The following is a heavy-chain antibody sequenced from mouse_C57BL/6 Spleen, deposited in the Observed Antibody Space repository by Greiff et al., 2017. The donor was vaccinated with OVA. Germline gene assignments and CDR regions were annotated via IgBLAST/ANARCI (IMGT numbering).Heavy chain of an antibody. CDR1: GFTFSSYG. CDR2: ISSGGSYT. CDR3: ARGSSYDFDG. J-gene: IGHJ1*03. Sequence: EVMLVESGGDLVKPGGSLKLSCAASGFTFSSYGMSWVRQTPDKRLEWVATISSGGSYTYYPDSVKGRFTISRDNAKNTLYLQMSSLKSEDTAMYYCARGSSYDFDGWGTGTTVTVSS. D-gene: IGHD1-1*01. V-gene: IGHV5-6*02.